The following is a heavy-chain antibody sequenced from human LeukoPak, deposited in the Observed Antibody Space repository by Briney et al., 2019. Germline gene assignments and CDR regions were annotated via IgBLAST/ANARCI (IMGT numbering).Heavy chain of an antibody. CDR1: GFTFSSYS. CDR2: ISSSSSYI. D-gene: IGHD2-2*01. CDR3: ARERGYCSSTSCQGSYYYYGMDV. V-gene: IGHV3-21*01. J-gene: IGHJ6*02. Sequence: GGSLRLSCAASGFTFSSYSMTWVRQAPGKGLEWVSSISSSSSYIYYADSVKGRFTISRDNAKNSLYLQMNSLRAEDTAVYYCARERGYCSSTSCQGSYYYYGMDVWGQGTTVTVSS.